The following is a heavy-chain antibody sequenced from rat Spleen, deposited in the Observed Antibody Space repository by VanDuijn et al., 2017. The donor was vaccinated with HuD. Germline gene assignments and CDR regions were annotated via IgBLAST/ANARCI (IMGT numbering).Heavy chain of an antibody. CDR1: GFTFSDYY. D-gene: IGHD5-1*01. V-gene: IGHV5-22*01. Sequence: EVQLVESGGGLVQPGRSLKLSCAASGFTFSDYYMAWDRQAPKKGLEWVASISYAGRNTYYGDSVKGRFTISRDNAKGTLYLQMNSLRSEDTATYYCARSNWDFDYWGHGVMVTVSS. J-gene: IGHJ2*01. CDR3: ARSNWDFDY. CDR2: ISYAGRNT.